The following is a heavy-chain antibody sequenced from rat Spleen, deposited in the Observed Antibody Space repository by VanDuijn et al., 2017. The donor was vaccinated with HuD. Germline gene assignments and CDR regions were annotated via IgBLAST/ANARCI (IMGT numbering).Heavy chain of an antibody. CDR1: GFTFSDYN. J-gene: IGHJ3*01. Sequence: EVQLVESGGGLVQPGRSLKLSCAASGFTFSDYNMAWVRKAPRKGLEWVASISTGGGNTYYRDSVKGRFTISRANAKNTLYLQMDSLRSEDTATYYCARGGYNYGWFAYWGQGTLVTVSS. V-gene: IGHV5S23*01. CDR3: ARGGYNYGWFAY. CDR2: ISTGGGNT. D-gene: IGHD1-9*01.